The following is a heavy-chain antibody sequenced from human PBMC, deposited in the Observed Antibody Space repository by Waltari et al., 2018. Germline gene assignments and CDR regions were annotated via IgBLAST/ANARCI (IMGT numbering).Heavy chain of an antibody. CDR2: IKTDGSAT. CDR1: GFTCSSYG. D-gene: IGHD3-16*01. V-gene: IGHV3-74*01. J-gene: IGHJ6*02. CDR3: ARGGYYAMDV. Sequence: EVQLVESGGGLVQPGGSLRLSCAASGFTCSSYGMRWVRQAPGKGVVLVSDIKTDGSATNSADSVKGRFTISRDNAKNTLFLQMNSLTAEDTAVYYCARGGYYAMDVWGQGTTVTVSS.